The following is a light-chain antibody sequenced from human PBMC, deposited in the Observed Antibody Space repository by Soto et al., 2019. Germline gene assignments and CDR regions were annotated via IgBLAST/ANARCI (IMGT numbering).Light chain of an antibody. CDR3: QQYGSPWT. J-gene: IGKJ1*01. CDR2: GAS. V-gene: IGKV3-20*01. CDR1: QSVSSIY. Sequence: EIVLTQYPGTLSLSPGERATLSCRASQSVSSIYLAWYQHKPGQAPRLLIYGASSRATGIPDRFSGSGSGTDFTLTISRLEPEDFAVYYCQQYGSPWTFGQGTKLDIK.